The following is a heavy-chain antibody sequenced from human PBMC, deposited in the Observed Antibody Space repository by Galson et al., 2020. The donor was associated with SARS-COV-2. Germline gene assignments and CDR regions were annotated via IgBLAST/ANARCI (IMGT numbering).Heavy chain of an antibody. CDR1: GFNLDDHA. V-gene: IGHV3-9*01. Sequence: SCAASGFNLDDHAMHWIRQAPGKGLEWVSAISWNSGNIGYAASVKGRFTVSRDNAKNSLFLQMNSLRPEDTALYYCARDRYNSGYYDGLDICGQGTMVTVSS. J-gene: IGHJ3*02. CDR2: ISWNSGNI. D-gene: IGHD3-22*01. CDR3: ARDRYNSGYYDGLDI.